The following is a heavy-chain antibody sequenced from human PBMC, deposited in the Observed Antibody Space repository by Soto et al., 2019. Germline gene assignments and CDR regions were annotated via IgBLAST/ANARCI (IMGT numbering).Heavy chain of an antibody. CDR1: GFTFSDYC. CDR2: ICSSGSSI. CDR3: ARHPERIAEIGWFDP. V-gene: IGHV3-11*04. J-gene: IGHJ5*02. Sequence: GGSLRLSCAASGFTFSDYCMSWIRQAPGKGLEWVSYICSSGSSIYYADSVKGRFTISRDNAKNSLYLQMNSLRAEDTAVYYCARHPERIAEIGWFDPWGQGTLVTVSS. D-gene: IGHD6-13*01.